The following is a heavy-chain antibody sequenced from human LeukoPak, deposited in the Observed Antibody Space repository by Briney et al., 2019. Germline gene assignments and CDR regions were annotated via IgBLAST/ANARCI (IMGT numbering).Heavy chain of an antibody. CDR2: ISYDGSNK. Sequence: GGSLRLSCAASGFTFSSYAMHWVRQAPGKGLEWVAVISYDGSNKYYADSVKGRFTISRDNSKNTLYLQMNSLRAEDTAVYYCARDCPGNSTWMDYFDYWGQGTLVTVSS. V-gene: IGHV3-30*04. CDR3: ARDCPGNSTWMDYFDY. J-gene: IGHJ4*02. D-gene: IGHD1-14*01. CDR1: GFTFSSYA.